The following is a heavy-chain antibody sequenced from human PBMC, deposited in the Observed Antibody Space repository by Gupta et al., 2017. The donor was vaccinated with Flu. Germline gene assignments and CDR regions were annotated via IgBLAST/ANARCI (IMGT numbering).Heavy chain of an antibody. Sequence: VRQAPGKGLEWVSSISSSSSYIYYADSVKGRFTISRDNAKNSLYLQMDSLRAEDTAVYYCARAWDPRRGIDYWGQGALVTVSS. CDR2: ISSSSSYI. CDR3: ARAWDPRRGIDY. J-gene: IGHJ4*02. V-gene: IGHV3-21*01. D-gene: IGHD1-26*01.